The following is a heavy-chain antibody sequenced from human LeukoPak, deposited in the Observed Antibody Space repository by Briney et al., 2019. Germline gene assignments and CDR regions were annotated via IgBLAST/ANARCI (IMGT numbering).Heavy chain of an antibody. CDR3: VRDNPFGWPHSMDV. Sequence: SETLSLTCAVYGGSFSGYYWSWIRQPPGKGLEWIGEVNHSGSTSYNPSLKSRVTISVDTSKNQLSLTLTSVTAADTAVYYCVRDNPFGWPHSMDVWGQGTTVTVSS. J-gene: IGHJ6*02. D-gene: IGHD5-24*01. V-gene: IGHV4-34*01. CDR2: VNHSGST. CDR1: GGSFSGYY.